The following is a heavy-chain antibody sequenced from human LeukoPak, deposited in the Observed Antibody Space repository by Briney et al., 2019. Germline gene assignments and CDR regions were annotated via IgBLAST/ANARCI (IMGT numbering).Heavy chain of an antibody. V-gene: IGHV4-4*02. CDR2: IYHSGSP. D-gene: IGHD1-1*01. CDR1: GGSISSNNW. J-gene: IGHJ4*02. Sequence: SGTLSLTCAVSGGSISSNNWWGWVRQPPGKGLEWIGEIYHSGSPNYNPSLKSRVTISVDKSRNHFPLNLSSVTAADTAVYYCARVNINNWHSCDYWGQGTLVTVSS. CDR3: ARVNINNWHSCDY.